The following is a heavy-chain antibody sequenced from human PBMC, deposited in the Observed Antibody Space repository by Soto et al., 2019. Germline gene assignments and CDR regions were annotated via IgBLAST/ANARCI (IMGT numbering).Heavy chain of an antibody. CDR1: GYTFTSYG. CDR3: ARVNVVVVAATREYYFDY. CDR2: ISAYNGNT. D-gene: IGHD2-15*01. Sequence: GASVKVSCKASGYTFTSYGISWVRQAPGQGLEWMGWISAYNGNTNYAQKFQGRVTMTRDTSISTAYMELSRLRSDDTAVYYCARVNVVVVAATREYYFDYWGQGTLVTVSS. V-gene: IGHV1-18*01. J-gene: IGHJ4*02.